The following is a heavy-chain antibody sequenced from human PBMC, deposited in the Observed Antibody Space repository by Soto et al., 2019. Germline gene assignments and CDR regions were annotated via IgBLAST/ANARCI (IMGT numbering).Heavy chain of an antibody. D-gene: IGHD4-4*01. J-gene: IGHJ5*02. Sequence: SVKVSGKASGGTFSSYAISWVRQAPGQGLEWMGGIIPIFGTANYAQKFQGRVTITADKSTSTAYMELSSLRSEDTAVYYCARDTVTTRWFDPWGQGTLVTVSS. CDR1: GGTFSSYA. CDR3: ARDTVTTRWFDP. CDR2: IIPIFGTA. V-gene: IGHV1-69*06.